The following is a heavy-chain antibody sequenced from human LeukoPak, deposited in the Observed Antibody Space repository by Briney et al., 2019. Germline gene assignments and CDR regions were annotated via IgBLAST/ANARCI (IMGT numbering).Heavy chain of an antibody. CDR1: GYTFTSYD. J-gene: IGHJ4*02. V-gene: IGHV1-8*01. D-gene: IGHD2-8*01. Sequence: ASVKVSCKASGYTFTSYDINWVRQATGQGLEWMGWMNPNSGNTGYAQKFQGRVTMTRNTSISTAYMELSNLRSEDTAVYYCARGRDIVLMVYASPSRYFDYWGQGTLVTVSS. CDR2: MNPNSGNT. CDR3: ARGRDIVLMVYASPSRYFDY.